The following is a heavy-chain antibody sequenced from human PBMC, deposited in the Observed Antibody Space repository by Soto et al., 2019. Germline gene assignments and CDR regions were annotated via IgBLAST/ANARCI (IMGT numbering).Heavy chain of an antibody. V-gene: IGHV3-23*01. J-gene: IGHJ4*02. CDR3: AKNYYLDT. CDR1: GFTFNNYA. CDR2: IGTGGDT. Sequence: SGGSLRLSCAASGFTFNNYAMNWGRQAPGKGLEWVSSIGTGGDTNYADSVKGRFTISRDNSRDTLYLQMNSLRAEDTALYYCAKNYYLDTWGQGTLVTVS.